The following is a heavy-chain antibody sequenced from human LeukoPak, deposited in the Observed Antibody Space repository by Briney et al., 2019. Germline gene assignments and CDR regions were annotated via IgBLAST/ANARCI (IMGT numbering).Heavy chain of an antibody. V-gene: IGHV4-38-2*02. CDR1: GYSISSGYY. CDR2: IYHSGST. J-gene: IGHJ4*02. D-gene: IGHD1-14*01. CDR3: ARKRRNPSEFDY. Sequence: PSETLSLTCTVSGYSISSGYYWGWIRQPPGKGLEWIGSIYHSGSTYYNPSLKSRVTISVDTSKNQFSLKLSSVTAADTAVYYCARKRRNPSEFDYWGQGTLVTVSS.